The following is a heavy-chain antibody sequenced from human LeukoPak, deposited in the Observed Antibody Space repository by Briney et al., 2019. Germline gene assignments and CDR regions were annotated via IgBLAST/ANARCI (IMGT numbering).Heavy chain of an antibody. J-gene: IGHJ4*02. D-gene: IGHD1-14*01. CDR1: GFTFSGHW. CDR3: TRDRSRAEDD. V-gene: IGHV3-7*01. CDR2: INQGGSDK. Sequence: PGGSLRLSCAASGFTFSGHWVSWVRQAPRKGVEWVANINQGGSDKYYVDSVKGRFTISRDNANNLLYLQMNSLRGEDTAVYYCTRDRSRAEDDWGQGTLVTVSS.